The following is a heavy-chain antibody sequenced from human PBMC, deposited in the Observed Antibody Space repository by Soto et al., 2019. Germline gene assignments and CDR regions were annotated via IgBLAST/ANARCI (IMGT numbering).Heavy chain of an antibody. CDR2: INHSGST. CDR1: GGSFSGYY. J-gene: IGHJ4*02. V-gene: IGHV4-34*01. D-gene: IGHD3-22*01. Sequence: QVQLQQWGAGLLKPSETLSLTCAVYGGSFSGYYWSWIRQPPGKGLEWIGEINHSGSTNYNPSLKSRVTISVDTSKNQFSLKLSSVTAADTAVYYCAIGLYYYDSSGGRGFDYWGQGTLVTVSS. CDR3: AIGLYYYDSSGGRGFDY.